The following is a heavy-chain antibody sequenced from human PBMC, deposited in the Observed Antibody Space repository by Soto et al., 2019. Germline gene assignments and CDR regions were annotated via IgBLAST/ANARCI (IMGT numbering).Heavy chain of an antibody. D-gene: IGHD2-15*01. CDR2: IYSSGST. CDR3: TRASHCSSGSCYFPVPAY. V-gene: IGHV4-59*01. Sequence: SETLSLTCTVSGGSISSYYWSWIRQPPGKGLEWIGYIYSSGSTNYNPSLKSRVTISVDTSKNQFSLNLSSVTTADAAVYYCTRASHCSSGSCYFPVPAYWGQGTLVTVSS. J-gene: IGHJ4*02. CDR1: GGSISSYY.